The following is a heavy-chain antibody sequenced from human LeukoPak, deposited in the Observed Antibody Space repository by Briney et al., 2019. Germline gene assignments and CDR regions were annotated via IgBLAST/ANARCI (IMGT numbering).Heavy chain of an antibody. CDR2: IKSDGSST. CDR3: AREMYCSGGSCYGDAFDI. Sequence: GGSLRLSCAASGFTFSTYWMHWVRQAPGKGLVWVSHIKSDGSSTTYADSVKGRFTISRDDAKNTLYLQMNSLRAEDTALYYCAREMYCSGGSCYGDAFDIWGQGTMVTVSS. J-gene: IGHJ3*02. D-gene: IGHD2-15*01. CDR1: GFTFSTYW. V-gene: IGHV3-74*01.